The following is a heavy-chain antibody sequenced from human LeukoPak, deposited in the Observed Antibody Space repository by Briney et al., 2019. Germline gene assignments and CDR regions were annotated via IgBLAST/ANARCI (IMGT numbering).Heavy chain of an antibody. V-gene: IGHV3-23*01. D-gene: IGHD3-10*01. CDR3: AKGRSGSGTFYSLVDF. CDR2: ISGSGGST. CDR1: GFTFSSFA. Sequence: GGSLRLSCAASGFTFSSFAMSWVRQAPGKGLEWVSTISGSGGSTYYADSVKGRFTISRDNSKNTLYLQMNNLRADDTALYYCAKGRSGSGTFYSLVDFWGQGTLVTVSS. J-gene: IGHJ4*02.